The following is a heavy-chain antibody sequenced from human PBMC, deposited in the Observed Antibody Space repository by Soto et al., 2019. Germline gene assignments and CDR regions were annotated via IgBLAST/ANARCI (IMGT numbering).Heavy chain of an antibody. V-gene: IGHV3-7*01. J-gene: IGHJ6*03. CDR3: ARDDKGRTRITMVRGVFLRPNPTMDV. Sequence: EVQLVESGGGLVQPGGSLRLSCAASGFTFSSYWMSWVRQAPGKGLEWVANIKQDGSEKYYVDSVKGRFTISRDNAKNSLYLQMNSLRAEDTAVYYCARDDKGRTRITMVRGVFLRPNPTMDVWGKGTTVTVSS. CDR2: IKQDGSEK. CDR1: GFTFSSYW. D-gene: IGHD3-10*01.